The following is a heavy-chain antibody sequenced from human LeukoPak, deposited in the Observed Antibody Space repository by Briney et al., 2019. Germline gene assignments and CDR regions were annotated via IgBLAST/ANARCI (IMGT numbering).Heavy chain of an antibody. D-gene: IGHD3-22*01. J-gene: IGHJ4*02. CDR3: ARVVSYYYDPSGYYGYYFDF. Sequence: PSETLSLTCTVSGDSISSASYSWSWIRQPAGKGLEWIGRIYPSGRTNYNPSLKSRVTISVDTSNNQFSLKLSSVDAADTAVYYCARVVSYYYDPSGYYGYYFDFWGQGTLVTVSS. CDR1: GDSISSASYS. CDR2: IYPSGRT. V-gene: IGHV4-61*02.